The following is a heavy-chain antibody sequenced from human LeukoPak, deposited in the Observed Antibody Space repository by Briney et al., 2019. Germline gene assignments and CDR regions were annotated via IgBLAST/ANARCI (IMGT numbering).Heavy chain of an antibody. J-gene: IGHJ4*02. CDR1: GGSISSSTYF. D-gene: IGHD5-18*01. CDR2: ISIIVGGT. CDR3: ARQEGANYLYSYGLFYFDY. Sequence: SETLSLTCTVSGGSISSSTYFWGWIRQPPGKGLEWIGSISIIVGGTYYNPSLKSRVTISVDTSTNQFSLRLSPVTAADTAVYYCARQEGANYLYSYGLFYFDYWGQGTLVTVSS. V-gene: IGHV4-39*01.